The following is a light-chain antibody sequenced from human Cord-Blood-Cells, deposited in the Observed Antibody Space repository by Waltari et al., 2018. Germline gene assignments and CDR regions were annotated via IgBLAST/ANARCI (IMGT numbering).Light chain of an antibody. CDR2: GAS. J-gene: IGKJ4*01. V-gene: IGKV3-15*01. CDR3: QQYNNWPPLT. CDR1: QSVSSN. Sequence: EIVMPHSPATLSVSPGDRATLSCRASQSVSSNLAWYQQKHGQAPRLLIYGASTKSDGIPARISGSRSATEFTLSISSLQSEDFAVSYCQQYNNWPPLTFGGGTKVEIK.